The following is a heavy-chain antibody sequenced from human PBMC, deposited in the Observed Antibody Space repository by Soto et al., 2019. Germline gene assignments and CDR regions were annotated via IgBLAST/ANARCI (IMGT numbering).Heavy chain of an antibody. Sequence: GGSLRLSCEASGFAFSSYTMHWVRQAPGKGLEWVALISYAANNKYYADSVKGRFAISRDSSKNTLYLQMNSLRTDDTAIYYCARDFYSGSYHGGVFDFWGQGTLVTVSS. D-gene: IGHD1-26*01. J-gene: IGHJ4*02. CDR2: ISYAANNK. V-gene: IGHV3-30*09. CDR3: ARDFYSGSYHGGVFDF. CDR1: GFAFSSYT.